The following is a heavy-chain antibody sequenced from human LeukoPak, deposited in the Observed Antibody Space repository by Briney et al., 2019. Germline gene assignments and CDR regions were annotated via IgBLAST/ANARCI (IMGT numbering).Heavy chain of an antibody. D-gene: IGHD6-13*01. CDR3: ARASYSSSWRYYFDY. J-gene: IGHJ4*02. Sequence: PGGSLRLSCAAPGFTFSTYSMNWVRQAPGKRLEWVSYISSGSSTIYYADSVKGRFTISRDNAKNSLYLQMNSLRDEDTAVYYCARASYSSSWRYYFDYWGQGTLVTVSS. V-gene: IGHV3-48*02. CDR1: GFTFSTYS. CDR2: ISSGSSTI.